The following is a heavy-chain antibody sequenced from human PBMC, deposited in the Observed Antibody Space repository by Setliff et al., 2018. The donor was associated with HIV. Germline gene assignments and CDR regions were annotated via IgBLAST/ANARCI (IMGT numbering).Heavy chain of an antibody. CDR3: ARRGRFMGWFDP. CDR2: INSSGTT. D-gene: IGHD3-3*01. CDR1: GGSFSNFF. Sequence: SETLSLTCTISGGSFSNFFWNWIRQPPGKGLEWIGYINSSGTTNYNPSPKSRVNISIDPSKNHFTLRLSSVTVADTAVYYCARRGRFMGWFDPWGQGSLVTVSS. V-gene: IGHV4-4*09. J-gene: IGHJ5*02.